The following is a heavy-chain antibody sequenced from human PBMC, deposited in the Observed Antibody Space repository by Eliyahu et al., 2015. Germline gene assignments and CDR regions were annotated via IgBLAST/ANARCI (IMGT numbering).Heavy chain of an antibody. Sequence: QLQLQESGPRVVKPSETLSLTCXXXGAPXXXGXYYWAWLRQPPGKGPEWIGSMYYGRKTYYNPSLQSRVTVSLDTPSNQFSLSLSSLTAVDTAVYYCARSKYYYDSSGSTPFDYWGQGILVTVSS. CDR1: GAPXXXGXYY. D-gene: IGHD3-22*01. V-gene: IGHV4-39*01. CDR3: ARSKYYYDSSGSTPFDY. J-gene: IGHJ4*02. CDR2: MYYGRKT.